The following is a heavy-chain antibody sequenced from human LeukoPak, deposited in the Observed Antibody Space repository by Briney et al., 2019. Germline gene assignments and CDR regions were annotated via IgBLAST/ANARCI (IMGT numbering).Heavy chain of an antibody. CDR2: ISYDGNDK. D-gene: IGHD4-11*01. CDR1: GFTFNTYP. Sequence: GGSLRLSCAASGFTFNTYPMHWVRQAPGKGLEWVTGISYDGNDKYYADSVKGRFTISRDNSKNTLYLQMNSLRAEDTAVYYCAKDSPDYRHFDYWGQGTLVTVSS. V-gene: IGHV3-30-3*01. CDR3: AKDSPDYRHFDY. J-gene: IGHJ4*02.